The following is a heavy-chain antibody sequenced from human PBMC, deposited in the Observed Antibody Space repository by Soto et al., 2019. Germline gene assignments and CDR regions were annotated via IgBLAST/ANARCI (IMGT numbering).Heavy chain of an antibody. Sequence: GGSLRLSCAASGFTFSSYAMSWVRQAPGKGLEWVSAISGSGGSTYYADSVKSRFTISRDNSKNSLYLQMNSLRAEDTAVYYCAKNRNSYDGIGYYSFPLDVWGQGTTVTVSS. CDR3: AKNRNSYDGIGYYSFPLDV. V-gene: IGHV3-23*01. CDR2: ISGSGGST. CDR1: GFTFSSYA. D-gene: IGHD3-22*01. J-gene: IGHJ6*02.